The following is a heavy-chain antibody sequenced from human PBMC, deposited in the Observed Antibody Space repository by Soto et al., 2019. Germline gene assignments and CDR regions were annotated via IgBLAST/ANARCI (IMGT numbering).Heavy chain of an antibody. J-gene: IGHJ3*02. CDR1: GYSFTSYW. CDR3: ASQTYYYDSSGYDDAFDI. V-gene: IGHV5-51*01. D-gene: IGHD3-22*01. Sequence: GESLKISCKGPGYSFTSYWIGWVRQMPGKGLEWMGIIYPGDSDTRYSPSFQGQVTISADKSISTAYLQWSSLKASDTAMYYCASQTYYYDSSGYDDAFDIWGQGTMVTVSS. CDR2: IYPGDSDT.